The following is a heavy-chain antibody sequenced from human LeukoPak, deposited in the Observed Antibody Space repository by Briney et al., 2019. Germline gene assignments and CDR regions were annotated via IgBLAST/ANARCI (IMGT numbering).Heavy chain of an antibody. J-gene: IGHJ5*02. CDR2: ISHSGST. V-gene: IGHV4-38-2*01. CDR1: GYSISSYYH. CDR3: ARQANCGGDCYSFDP. D-gene: IGHD2-21*01. Sequence: PSETLSLTCAVSGYSISSYYHWGWIRQPPGKGPEWIGSISHSGSTYYNPSLKSRVTISVDTSKNLFSLKLSSVTASDTAVYYCARQANCGGDCYSFDPWGQGTLVTVSS.